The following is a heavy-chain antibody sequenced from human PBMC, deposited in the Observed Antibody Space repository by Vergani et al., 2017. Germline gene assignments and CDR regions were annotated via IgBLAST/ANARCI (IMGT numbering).Heavy chain of an antibody. CDR1: GFSFRNAW. V-gene: IGHV3-15*07. Sequence: EVQLVESGGGIVKPGGSLRLSCVASGFSFRNAWMNWVRRTPGKGLEWVGRIKSTFDRGTTDYAAAVKGRFTISRAESKNTLFLQMNGLKTEDIGVYYCTTDPRYCGDGSCYWLRDHHYYGMDVWGQGTTVTVSS. D-gene: IGHD2-21*01. J-gene: IGHJ6*02. CDR3: TTDPRYCGDGSCYWLRDHHYYGMDV. CDR2: IKSTFDRGTT.